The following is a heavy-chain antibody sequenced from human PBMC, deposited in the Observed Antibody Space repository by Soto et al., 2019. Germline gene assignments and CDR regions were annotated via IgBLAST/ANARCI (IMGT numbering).Heavy chain of an antibody. J-gene: IGHJ4*02. CDR3: ARDFVEVPSALYYFDY. Sequence: ASVKVSCKASGYTFTSYGISWVRQAPGQGLEWMGWISAYNGNTNYAQKLQGRVTMTTDTSTSTAYVELRSLGSDDTAVYYCARDFVEVPSALYYFDYWGQGTLVTVSS. V-gene: IGHV1-18*01. CDR1: GYTFTSYG. D-gene: IGHD2-2*01. CDR2: ISAYNGNT.